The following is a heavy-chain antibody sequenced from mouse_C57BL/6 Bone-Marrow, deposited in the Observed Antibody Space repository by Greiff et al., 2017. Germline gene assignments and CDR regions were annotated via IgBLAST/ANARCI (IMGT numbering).Heavy chain of an antibody. V-gene: IGHV1-63*01. CDR3: ARRLYYAMDY. Sequence: VQGVESGAELVRPGTSVKMSCKASGYTFTNYWIGWAKQRPGHGLEWIGDIYPGGGYTNYNEKFKGKATLTADKSSSTAYMQFSSLTSEDSAIYYCARRLYYAMDYWGQGTSVTVSS. J-gene: IGHJ4*01. CDR1: GYTFTNYW. CDR2: IYPGGGYT.